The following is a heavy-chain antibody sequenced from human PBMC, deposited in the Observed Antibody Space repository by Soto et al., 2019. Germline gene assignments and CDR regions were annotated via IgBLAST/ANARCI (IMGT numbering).Heavy chain of an antibody. CDR3: ARGRGVPAARGHGMDV. Sequence: PGGSLRLSCAASRFTFSRYGMYWVRQAPGKGLEWLAVIWYDGINKYYADSVKGRFTISRDNSKNMLYLQMNSLRADDTAVYYRARGRGVPAARGHGMDVWGQGTTVTVSS. CDR2: IWYDGINK. D-gene: IGHD2-2*01. J-gene: IGHJ6*02. V-gene: IGHV3-33*07. CDR1: RFTFSRYG.